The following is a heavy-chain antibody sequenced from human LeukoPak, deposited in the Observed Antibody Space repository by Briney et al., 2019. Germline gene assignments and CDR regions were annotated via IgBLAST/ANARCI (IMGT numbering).Heavy chain of an antibody. CDR2: ISGSGGST. V-gene: IGHV3-23*01. J-gene: IGHJ4*02. D-gene: IGHD6-6*01. CDR1: GFTFSNAW. Sequence: GGSLRLSCAASGFTFSNAWMNWVRQAPGKGLEWVSAISGSGGSTYYADSVKGRFTISRDNSKNTLYLQMNSLRAEGTAVYYCAKDREGYSSSSGPNDYWGQGTLVTVSS. CDR3: AKDREGYSSSSGPNDY.